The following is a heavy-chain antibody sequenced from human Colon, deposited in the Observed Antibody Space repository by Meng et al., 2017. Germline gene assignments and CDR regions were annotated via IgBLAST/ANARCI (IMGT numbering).Heavy chain of an antibody. Sequence: VQLQESGPGLVKPSQTLSLTCTVSGDSISSDSHYWSWIRQPPGKGLEWIGFIRSTGATFYNPSLKSRVMMSVDTSRNQFSLKLSSVTAADTAVYYCARGPQGYNWFDPWGQGTLVTVSS. J-gene: IGHJ5*02. CDR3: ARGPQGYNWFDP. V-gene: IGHV4-30-4*01. CDR2: IRSTGAT. CDR1: GDSISSDSHY.